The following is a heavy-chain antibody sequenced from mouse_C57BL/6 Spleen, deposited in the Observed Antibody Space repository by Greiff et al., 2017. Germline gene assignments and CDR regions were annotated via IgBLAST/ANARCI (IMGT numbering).Heavy chain of an antibody. CDR2: IDPNSGGT. CDR1: GYTFTSYW. J-gene: IGHJ2*01. Sequence: QQSCKASGYTFTSYWMHWVKQRPGRGLEWIGRIDPNSGGTKYNEKFKSKATLTVDKPSSTAYMQLSSLTSEDSAVYYCARANWERGYYFDYWGQGTTLTVSS. D-gene: IGHD4-1*01. V-gene: IGHV1-72*01. CDR3: ARANWERGYYFDY.